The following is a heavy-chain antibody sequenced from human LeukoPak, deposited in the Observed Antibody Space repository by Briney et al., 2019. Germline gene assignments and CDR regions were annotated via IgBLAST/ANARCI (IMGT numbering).Heavy chain of an antibody. Sequence: GGSLRLSCAASGFTFSSYWMPWVRRAPGKGLVWVSRINSDGSSTSYADSVKGRFTISRDNAKNTLYLQMNSLRAEDTAVYYCARVDVLRFLESDNWGQGTLVTVSS. CDR3: ARVDVLRFLESDN. D-gene: IGHD3-3*01. J-gene: IGHJ4*02. V-gene: IGHV3-74*01. CDR2: INSDGSST. CDR1: GFTFSSYW.